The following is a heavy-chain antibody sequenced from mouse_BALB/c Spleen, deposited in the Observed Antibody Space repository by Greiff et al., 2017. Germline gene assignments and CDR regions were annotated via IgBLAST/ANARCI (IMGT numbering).Heavy chain of an antibody. CDR2: INPSNGGT. D-gene: IGHD2-2*01. Sequence: QVQLKESGAELVKPGASVKLSCKASGYTFTSYYMYWVKQRPGQGLEWIGEINPSNGGTNFNEKFKSKATLTVDKSSSTAYMQLSSLTSEDSAVYYCGGYDLFAYWGQGTLVTVSA. V-gene: IGHV1S81*02. CDR1: GYTFTSYY. J-gene: IGHJ3*01. CDR3: GGYDLFAY.